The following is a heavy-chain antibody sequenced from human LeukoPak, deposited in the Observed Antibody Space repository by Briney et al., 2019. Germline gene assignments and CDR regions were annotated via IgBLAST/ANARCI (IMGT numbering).Heavy chain of an antibody. J-gene: IGHJ4*02. D-gene: IGHD3-3*01. CDR2: IYYTGNT. V-gene: IGHV4-61*08. CDR1: GGSISSGGSF. Sequence: PSETLSLTCTVSGGSISSGGSFWSWIRQPPGKGLEWIGYIYYTGNTNYNPSLKSRVTISVDTSKNQFSLEMTSVTAADTAVYYCAKVHDFWSGYSLDYWGQGSLVTVSS. CDR3: AKVHDFWSGYSLDY.